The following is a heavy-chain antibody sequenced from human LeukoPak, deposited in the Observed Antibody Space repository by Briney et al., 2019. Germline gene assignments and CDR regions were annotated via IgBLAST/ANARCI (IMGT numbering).Heavy chain of an antibody. V-gene: IGHV1-18*01. CDR2: ISAYNGNT. D-gene: IGHD3-22*01. CDR3: ARDRSLTISGYYYLLDY. Sequence: ASVKVSCKASGYTFTSYGISWVRPAPGQGLEWMGWISAYNGNTNYAQKLQGRVTMTTDTSTSTAYMELRSLRSDDTAVYYCARDRSLTISGYYYLLDYWGQGTLVTVSS. J-gene: IGHJ4*02. CDR1: GYTFTSYG.